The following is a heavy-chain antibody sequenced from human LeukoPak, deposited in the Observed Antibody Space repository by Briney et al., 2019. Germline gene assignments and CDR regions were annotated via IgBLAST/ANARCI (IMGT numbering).Heavy chain of an antibody. D-gene: IGHD3-3*01. Sequence: PWGSLRLSCSASGFTFSSYDMHWVRQATGKGLEWVSAVGTAGDTYYPGSVKGAFTICRENAKNSLYLQMNRLRAGDTAVYYCARADGTDYDFWSGYYKAVADAFDIWGQGTMVTVSS. CDR2: VGTAGDT. CDR1: GFTFSSYD. CDR3: ARADGTDYDFWSGYYKAVADAFDI. V-gene: IGHV3-13*01. J-gene: IGHJ3*02.